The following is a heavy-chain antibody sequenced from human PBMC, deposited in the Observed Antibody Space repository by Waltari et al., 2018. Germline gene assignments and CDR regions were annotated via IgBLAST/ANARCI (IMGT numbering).Heavy chain of an antibody. CDR3: AREYSSSSGKLFDY. CDR2: ISSSSTAI. Sequence: EVQLVESGGGLVQPGGSLRLSCSASGFPFSSYSMSWVRQAPGKGLEWVSYISSSSTAIYYADSVKGRFTISRDNAKNSLYLQVNSLRAEDTAVYYCAREYSSSSGKLFDYWGQGTLVTVSS. J-gene: IGHJ4*02. V-gene: IGHV3-48*01. CDR1: GFPFSSYS. D-gene: IGHD6-6*01.